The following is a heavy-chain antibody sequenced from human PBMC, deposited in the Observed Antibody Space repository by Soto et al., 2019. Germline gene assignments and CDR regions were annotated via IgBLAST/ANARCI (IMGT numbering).Heavy chain of an antibody. CDR2: IWYDGSNK. J-gene: IGHJ4*02. CDR1: GFTFSSYG. D-gene: IGHD2-15*01. V-gene: IGHV3-33*01. Sequence: QVQLVESGGGVVQSGRSLRLSCAASGFTFSSYGMHWVRQAPGKGLEWVAVIWYDGSNKYYADSVKGRFTISRDNSKNTLYLQMNSLRGEDTAVYYCASDLGYCSGGSCPRLGIIDYWGQGTLVTVPS. CDR3: ASDLGYCSGGSCPRLGIIDY.